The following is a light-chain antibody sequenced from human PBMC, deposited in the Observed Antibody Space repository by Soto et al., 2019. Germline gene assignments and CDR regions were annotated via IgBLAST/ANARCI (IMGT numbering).Light chain of an antibody. J-gene: IGKJ4*01. CDR1: QSVGSSY. Sequence: EIVFTQSPGTLSLSPGERATLSCRASQSVGSSYLAWYQQRPGQAPRLLIYGASSRATGIPDRFSGSGSGTDFTLTISRLEPEDFAVYYCQQYGSSLYTFGGGTKVEIK. V-gene: IGKV3-20*01. CDR3: QQYGSSLYT. CDR2: GAS.